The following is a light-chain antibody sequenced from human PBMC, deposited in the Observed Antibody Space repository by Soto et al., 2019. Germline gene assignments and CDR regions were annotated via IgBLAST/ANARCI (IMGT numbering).Light chain of an antibody. J-gene: IGKJ3*01. Sequence: DIQMTQSPSTLSASVGDRVTITCRASQSINSCLAWYQQKPGKAPKLLIYSASSLEGGVPSRFSGSGSGTEFTLTISSLQPDDFSTYYCQHFDSYSGTFGPGTKVDIK. CDR2: SAS. CDR3: QHFDSYSGT. V-gene: IGKV1-5*03. CDR1: QSINSC.